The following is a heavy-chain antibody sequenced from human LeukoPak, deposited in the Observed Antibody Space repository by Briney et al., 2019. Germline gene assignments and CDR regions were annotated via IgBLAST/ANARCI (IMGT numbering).Heavy chain of an antibody. CDR3: AKDGKLYSSSWYYFDY. CDR1: GFTFTSYA. V-gene: IGHV3-30-3*01. J-gene: IGHJ4*02. D-gene: IGHD6-13*01. Sequence: PGGSLRLSCAASGFTFTSYAMHWVRQAPGKGLEWVAVISYDGSNKFYADSVKGRFTISRDNSKNMLYLQMNSLRAEDTAVYYCAKDGKLYSSSWYYFDYWGQGTLVTVSS. CDR2: ISYDGSNK.